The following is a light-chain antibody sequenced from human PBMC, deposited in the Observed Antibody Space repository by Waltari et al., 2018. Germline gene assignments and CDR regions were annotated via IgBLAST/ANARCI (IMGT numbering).Light chain of an antibody. CDR2: DVS. CDR3: CSYVGGGTLI. V-gene: IGLV2-23*02. Sequence: QSALTQPSSVSGSPGQSITISCIGTSNYIVCYNFFSWYQQHPAKAPKIMIYDVSTRPSGVDNRFAGSKSGNTASLTISGLQAEDEADYYCCSYVGGGTLIFGGGTNVTVL. CDR1: SNYIVCYNF. J-gene: IGLJ2*01.